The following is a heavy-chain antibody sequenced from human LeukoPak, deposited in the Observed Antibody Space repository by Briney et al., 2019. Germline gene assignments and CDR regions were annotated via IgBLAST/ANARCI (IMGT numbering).Heavy chain of an antibody. J-gene: IGHJ3*02. CDR1: GFTFSSYA. V-gene: IGHV3-23*01. CDR2: ISGSGGTT. D-gene: IGHD5-12*01. CDR3: TKDRWGGYDFDAFDI. Sequence: GGSLRLSCAASGFTFSSYAMSWARQAPGKGLEWVSAISGSGGTTYYADSVKGRFTISRDNSKNKLYLQMNSLRADDTAVYYGTKDRWGGYDFDAFDIWGQGTMVTVSS.